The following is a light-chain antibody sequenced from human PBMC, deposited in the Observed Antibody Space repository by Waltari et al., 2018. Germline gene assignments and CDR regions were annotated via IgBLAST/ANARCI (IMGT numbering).Light chain of an antibody. CDR1: SSNIGNNY. Sequence: QSVLTQPPSVSAAPGQKVTIACSGSSSNIGNNYVPWYQQPPGTAPKLLIYDNNKRPSGIPDRFSGSKSGTSATLGITGLQTGDEADYYCGTWDSSLSAVVFGGGTKLTVL. V-gene: IGLV1-51*01. CDR2: DNN. J-gene: IGLJ2*01. CDR3: GTWDSSLSAVV.